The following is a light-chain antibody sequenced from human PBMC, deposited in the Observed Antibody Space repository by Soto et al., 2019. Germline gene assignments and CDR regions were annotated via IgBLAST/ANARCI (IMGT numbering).Light chain of an antibody. J-gene: IGKJ5*01. CDR1: QSVSSSY. CDR2: GAS. CDR3: QLYGNSPP. Sequence: EIVLTQSPGTLSLSPGERATLSCRASQSVSSSYLAWYQQKPGQAPRLLIYGASSRATGIPDRFSGSGSETDFTLTINRLEPEDFAVYYCQLYGNSPPFGQGTRLEIK. V-gene: IGKV3-20*01.